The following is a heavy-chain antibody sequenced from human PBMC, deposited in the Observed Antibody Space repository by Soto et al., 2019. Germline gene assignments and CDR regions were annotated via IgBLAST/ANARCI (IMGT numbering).Heavy chain of an antibody. CDR2: IDPSDSYT. CDR3: ASGRGGHPLNAFDI. V-gene: IGHV5-10-1*01. J-gene: IGHJ3*02. D-gene: IGHD2-15*01. Sequence: GGLQRSCEGFGRNSTTDRITCVPPIAGEGLEWMGKIDPSDSYTNFSQSFQGHVTISADKSISTAYLQWSSLKASDSATYYCASGRGGHPLNAFDIWGQGTMVTGSS. CDR1: GRNSTTDR.